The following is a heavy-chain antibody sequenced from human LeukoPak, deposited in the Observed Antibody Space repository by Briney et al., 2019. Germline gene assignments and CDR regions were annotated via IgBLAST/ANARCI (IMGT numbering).Heavy chain of an antibody. CDR1: GDSIRSYY. CDR3: ARGLDYGDYALGY. V-gene: IGHV4-59*01. D-gene: IGHD4-17*01. J-gene: IGHJ4*02. Sequence: SETLSLTCTVSGDSIRSYYWSWIRQPPGKGLEWIGYIYYSGSTNYNPSLKSRVTISVDTSKNQFSLKLSSVTAADTAVYYCARGLDYGDYALGYWGQGTLVTVSP. CDR2: IYYSGST.